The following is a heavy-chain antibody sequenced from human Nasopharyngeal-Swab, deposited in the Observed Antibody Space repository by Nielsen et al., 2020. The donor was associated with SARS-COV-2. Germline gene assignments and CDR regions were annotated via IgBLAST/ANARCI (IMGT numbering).Heavy chain of an antibody. Sequence: WIRQPPGKGLEWIGEIYHSGSTNYNPSLKSRINISLDKSKNQFSLKLRSVTAADTAVYYCVRSSSWYYFDYWAQGTQVTVSS. V-gene: IGHV4-4*02. J-gene: IGHJ4*02. CDR3: VRSSSWYYFDY. CDR2: IYHSGST. D-gene: IGHD6-13*01.